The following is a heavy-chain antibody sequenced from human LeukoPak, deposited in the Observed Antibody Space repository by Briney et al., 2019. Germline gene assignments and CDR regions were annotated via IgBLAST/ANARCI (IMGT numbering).Heavy chain of an antibody. CDR2: IIPILGIA. V-gene: IGHV1-69*02. J-gene: IGHJ4*02. D-gene: IGHD3-10*01. CDR3: ARVSTMVRGVIEDY. Sequence: SVKVSCKASGGTFSSYTISWVRQAPGQGLEWMGRIIPILGIANYAQKFQGRVTIIADKSTSTAYMELSSLRSEDTAVYYCARVSTMVRGVIEDYWGQGTLVTVSS. CDR1: GGTFSSYT.